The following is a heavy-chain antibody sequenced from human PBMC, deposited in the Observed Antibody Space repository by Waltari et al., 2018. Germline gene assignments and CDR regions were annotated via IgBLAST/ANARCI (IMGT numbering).Heavy chain of an antibody. D-gene: IGHD2-21*01. CDR1: GFTFRSYY. CDR3: ARVYCGGDCHGAFDI. CDR2: ISSSGSTI. Sequence: VQLVESGGGLVKPGGPLILSCAASGFTFRSYYMSRIRRAPGKGVEWVSYISSSGSTIYYADAVKGRFISTRDNAKNSMYLQMNSLRAEDTAVYYCARVYCGGDCHGAFDIWGQGTMVTVSS. V-gene: IGHV3-11*04. J-gene: IGHJ3*02.